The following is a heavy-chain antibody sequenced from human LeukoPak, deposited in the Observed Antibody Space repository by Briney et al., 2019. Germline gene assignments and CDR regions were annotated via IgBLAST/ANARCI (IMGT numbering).Heavy chain of an antibody. J-gene: IGHJ6*04. CDR2: ISAYNGNT. D-gene: IGHD6-19*01. CDR3: ASVRGYSSGWYSGGYYYGMDF. Sequence: ASVKVSCKASGYTFTSYGISWVRQAPGQGLEWMGWISAYNGNTNYAQKLQGRVTMTTDTSTSTAYMELRSLRSDDTAVYYCASVRGYSSGWYSGGYYYGMDFWGKGTTVTVSS. CDR1: GYTFTSYG. V-gene: IGHV1-18*04.